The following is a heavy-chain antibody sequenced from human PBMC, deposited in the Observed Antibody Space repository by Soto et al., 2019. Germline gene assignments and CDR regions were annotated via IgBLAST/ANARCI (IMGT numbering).Heavy chain of an antibody. CDR1: GGSISSGDYY. CDR3: ARVTGRYYYGMDV. Sequence: SETLSLTCTVSGGSISSGDYYWSWIRQPPGKGLEWIGYIYYSGSTYYNPSLKSRVTISVDTSKNQFSLKLSSVTAADTAVYYCARVTGRYYYGMDVWGQGTTVTAP. V-gene: IGHV4-30-4*01. J-gene: IGHJ6*02. CDR2: IYYSGST.